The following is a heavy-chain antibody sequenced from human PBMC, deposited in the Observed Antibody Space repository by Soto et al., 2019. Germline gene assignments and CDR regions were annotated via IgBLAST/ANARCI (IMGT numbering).Heavy chain of an antibody. V-gene: IGHV4-59*01. J-gene: IGHJ4*02. CDR3: ARSPKSVILIDY. CDR1: GGSISSYY. D-gene: IGHD3-16*01. Sequence: QVQLQESGPGLVKPSETLSLTCTVSGGSISSYYWSWIRQPPGKGLEWIGYIYYSGSTNYNPSLKRRVTISVDTSKNQFSLKLSSVTAADTAVYYCARSPKSVILIDYWGQGTLVTVSS. CDR2: IYYSGST.